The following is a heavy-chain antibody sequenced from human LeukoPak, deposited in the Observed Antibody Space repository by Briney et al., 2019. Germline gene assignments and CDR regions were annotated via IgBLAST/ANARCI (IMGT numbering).Heavy chain of an antibody. Sequence: ASVKVSCKASGYTFTSYDINWVRQATGRGLEWMGWMNPNSGNTGYAQKFQGRVTMTRNTSISTAYMELSSLRSEDTAVYYCARFYSNFVGFDYWGQGTLVTVSS. D-gene: IGHD4-11*01. J-gene: IGHJ4*02. V-gene: IGHV1-8*01. CDR1: GYTFTSYD. CDR3: ARFYSNFVGFDY. CDR2: MNPNSGNT.